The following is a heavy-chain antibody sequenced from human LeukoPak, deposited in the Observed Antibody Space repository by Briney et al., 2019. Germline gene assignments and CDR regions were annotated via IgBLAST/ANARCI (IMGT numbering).Heavy chain of an antibody. J-gene: IGHJ5*02. V-gene: IGHV3-30*18. D-gene: IGHD3-10*01. CDR3: AKDSFALAGDNWFDP. CDR2: ISYDGSNK. CDR1: GFTFSSYG. Sequence: PGGSLRLSCAASGFTFSSYGMHWVRQAPGKGLEWVAVISYDGSNKYYADSVKGRFTISRDNSKNTLYLQMNSLRAEDTAVYYCAKDSFALAGDNWFDPWGQGTLVTVSS.